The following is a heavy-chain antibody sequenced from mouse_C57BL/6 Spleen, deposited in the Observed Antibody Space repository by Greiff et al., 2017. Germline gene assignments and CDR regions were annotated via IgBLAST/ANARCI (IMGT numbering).Heavy chain of an antibody. D-gene: IGHD2-1*01. J-gene: IGHJ2*01. CDR3: ARGYYGNYFDY. CDR1: GYAFSRYW. Sequence: QVQLQQSGAELVKPGASVKISCTASGYAFSRYWMNWVKQRPGKGLEWIGQIYPGDGDTNYNGKFKGKATLAADKSSSTAYMQLSSLTSEDSAVNVCARGYYGNYFDYWGKGTTLTVSS. V-gene: IGHV1-80*01. CDR2: IYPGDGDT.